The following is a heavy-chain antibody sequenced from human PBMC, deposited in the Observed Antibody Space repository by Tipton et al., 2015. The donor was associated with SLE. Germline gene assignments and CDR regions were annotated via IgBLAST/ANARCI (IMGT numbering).Heavy chain of an antibody. J-gene: IGHJ6*02. V-gene: IGHV4-34*01. CDR2: IYHRGTT. CDR3: ARVHDYSNYDEGRHFCYGMDV. Sequence: TLSLTCAVNGGSLSDYWWSWIRQPPGKGLEWIGEIYHRGTTNFNPSLESRVIISVDRSRNDFSLKLSSVTAADTAVYYCARVHDYSNYDEGRHFCYGMDVWGQGTTVTVSS. D-gene: IGHD4-11*01. CDR1: GGSLSDYW.